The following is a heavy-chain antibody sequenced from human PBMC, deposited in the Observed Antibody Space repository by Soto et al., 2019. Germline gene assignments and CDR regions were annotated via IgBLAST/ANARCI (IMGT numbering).Heavy chain of an antibody. CDR1: GFTVSSTY. Sequence: EVQLVESGGGLIQPGGSLRLSCAASGFTVSSTYMSWVRQAPGKGLEWVSVIYSGGSTYYADSVKGRFTISRDNSKNTLYLQRNGLRAEDTAVDYCARSGYSEAPFDYWGQGTLVTVSS. CDR3: ARSGYSEAPFDY. J-gene: IGHJ4*02. D-gene: IGHD5-18*01. V-gene: IGHV3-53*01. CDR2: IYSGGST.